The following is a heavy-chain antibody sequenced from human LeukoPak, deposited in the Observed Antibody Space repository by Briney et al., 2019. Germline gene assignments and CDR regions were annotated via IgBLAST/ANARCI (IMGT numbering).Heavy chain of an antibody. J-gene: IGHJ4*02. D-gene: IGHD3-10*01. V-gene: IGHV1-8*01. CDR3: ARGLYTMVRGVMAFGY. CDR1: GYTFTSYD. CDR2: MNPNSGNT. Sequence: ASVKVSCKASGYTFTSYDINWVRQATGQGLEWMGWMNPNSGNTGYAQKFQGRVTMTRNTSISTAYMELSSLRSEDTAVYYCARGLYTMVRGVMAFGYWGQGTLVTVSS.